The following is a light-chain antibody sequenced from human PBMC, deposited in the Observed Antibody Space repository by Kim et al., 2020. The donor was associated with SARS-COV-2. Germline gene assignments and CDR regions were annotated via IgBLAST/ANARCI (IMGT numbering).Light chain of an antibody. V-gene: IGKV3-15*01. CDR2: GAS. J-gene: IGKJ2*01. CDR1: QSVSSK. Sequence: EIVMTQSPATLSVSPGERATLSCRASQSVSSKLAWYQQKPGQAPRLLIYGASTRATGIPARFSGSGSGTEFTLTISSLQSEDFAVYYCQQYNNWPPYIFGQGTKLEI. CDR3: QQYNNWPPYI.